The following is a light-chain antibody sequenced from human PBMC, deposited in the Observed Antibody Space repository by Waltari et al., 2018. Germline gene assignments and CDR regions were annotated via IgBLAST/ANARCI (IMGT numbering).Light chain of an antibody. CDR2: EGT. Sequence: QSALTQPASLSGTPAQSITISSTGTRHDIGSSHFVSWYQHHPGQAPKAIIYEGTMRPSGVSNRFSGSKSVNTASLTISGLQPEDEADYYCCSYGGRTNLIFGGGTKLTVL. CDR1: RHDIGSSHF. J-gene: IGLJ2*01. V-gene: IGLV2-23*01. CDR3: CSYGGRTNLI.